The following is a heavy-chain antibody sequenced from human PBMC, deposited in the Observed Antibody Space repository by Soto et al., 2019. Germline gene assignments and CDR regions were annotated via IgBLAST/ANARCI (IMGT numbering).Heavy chain of an antibody. J-gene: IGHJ6*03. Sequence: GGSLRLSCAASGFTFSSYSMNWVRQAPGKGLEWVSSISSSSSYIYYADSVKGRFTISRDNAKNSLYLQMNSLRAEDTAVYYCARMAATRYYYYYMDVWGKGTTVTVSS. CDR3: ARMAATRYYYYYMDV. CDR2: ISSSSSYI. V-gene: IGHV3-21*01. D-gene: IGHD6-13*01. CDR1: GFTFSSYS.